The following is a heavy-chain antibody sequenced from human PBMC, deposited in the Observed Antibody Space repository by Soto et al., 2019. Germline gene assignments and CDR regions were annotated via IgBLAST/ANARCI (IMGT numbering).Heavy chain of an antibody. CDR3: ARRSGDWLYYFDY. CDR1: GFPFSSFS. CDR2: ITTTGGTT. D-gene: IGHD2-21*02. Sequence: GGSLRLSCTASGFPFSSFSMSWVRQAPGKGLEWVSSITTTGGTTFCADSVKGRFTISRDNSRNTLYLQMNSLRAEDTAVYYCARRSGDWLYYFDYWGQGTLVTVSS. V-gene: IGHV3-23*01. J-gene: IGHJ4*02.